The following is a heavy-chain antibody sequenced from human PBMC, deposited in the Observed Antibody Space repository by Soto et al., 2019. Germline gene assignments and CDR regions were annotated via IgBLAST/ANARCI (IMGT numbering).Heavy chain of an antibody. CDR1: GGSMNNYF. CDR3: ARGLSAFDP. V-gene: IGHV4-4*07. Sequence: PSETLSLTCAVSGGSMNNYFWSWIRQSAGKGLECIGRIYSSGSTYYNPSLKSRVTMSVDTSKNQFSLSLTSMTAADTAVYYCARGLSAFDPWCEGTLVTVSS. CDR2: IYSSGST. D-gene: IGHD3-16*01. J-gene: IGHJ5*02.